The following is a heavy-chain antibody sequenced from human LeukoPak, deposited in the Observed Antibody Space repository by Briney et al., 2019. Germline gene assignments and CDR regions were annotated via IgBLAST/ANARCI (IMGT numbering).Heavy chain of an antibody. D-gene: IGHD2-2*01. CDR3: ARDLGCSTSSCRYNWFDP. CDR1: GFTFSNYA. V-gene: IGHV3-23*01. CDR2: ISQSGGRST. J-gene: IGHJ5*02. Sequence: PGGSLRLSCAASGFTFSNYAMTWVRQAPGEGLEWVAFISQSGGRSTDYADSVRGRFTISRDNSEDTLYLQMNSPRAEDTAVYHCARDLGCSTSSCRYNWFDPWGQGTLVTVSS.